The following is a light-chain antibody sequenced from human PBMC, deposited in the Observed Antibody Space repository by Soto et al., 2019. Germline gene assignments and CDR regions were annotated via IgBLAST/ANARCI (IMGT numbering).Light chain of an antibody. CDR3: SSYTIRNTLV. CDR1: SSDIGGYNY. J-gene: IGLJ2*01. CDR2: DVT. Sequence: QSALTQPASVSGSPGQSITMSCTGASSDIGGYNYVSWYQHHPGEAPKLLIYDVTHRPSGVSNRFSASTSGNTASLTISGLQADDEADYYCSSYTIRNTLVFGGGTKLTVL. V-gene: IGLV2-14*01.